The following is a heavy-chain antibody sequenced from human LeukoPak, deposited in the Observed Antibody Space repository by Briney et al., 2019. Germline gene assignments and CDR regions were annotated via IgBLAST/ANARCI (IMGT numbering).Heavy chain of an antibody. CDR2: ITRGASGM. CDR3: VSGFLQWLY. J-gene: IGHJ4*02. D-gene: IGHD3-3*01. Sequence: GGSLRLSCSASGFIFSSYDMNWVRQAPGKGLEWISYITRGASGMSYADSVKGRFTVSRDNAKSSLYLQMNSLRAEDTAVYYCVSGFLQWLYWGQGTLVTVSS. V-gene: IGHV3-48*03. CDR1: GFIFSSYD.